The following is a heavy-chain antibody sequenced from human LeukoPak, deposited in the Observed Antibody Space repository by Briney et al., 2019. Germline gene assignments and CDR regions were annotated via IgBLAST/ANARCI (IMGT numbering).Heavy chain of an antibody. CDR2: IWHDGDNR. CDR3: AREQDYGDYRTADY. V-gene: IGHV3-33*01. CDR1: GFILNKYD. J-gene: IGHJ4*01. Sequence: PGGSLRLSCAASGFILNKYDMHWVRQAPGKGLEWLAVIWHDGDNRTYGDSVRGRFTNSRDNSRNTVDLQMNSLRVDDTAVCYCAREQDYGDYRTADYWGQGTLVTVSS. D-gene: IGHD4-17*01.